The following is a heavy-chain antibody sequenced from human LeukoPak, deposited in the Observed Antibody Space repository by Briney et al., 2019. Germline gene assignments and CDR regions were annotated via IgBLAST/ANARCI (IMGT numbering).Heavy chain of an antibody. Sequence: SETLSLTCTVSGGSNSSSTYYWGWIRQPPGKGLEWIGSIYYSGSTYYNPSLKSRVTISVDTSKNQFSLKLSSVTAADTAVYYCARHALYYATWESGPQYAFDIWGQGTMVTVSS. CDR2: IYYSGST. V-gene: IGHV4-39*07. CDR3: ARHALYYATWESGPQYAFDI. D-gene: IGHD3-10*01. J-gene: IGHJ3*02. CDR1: GGSNSSSTYY.